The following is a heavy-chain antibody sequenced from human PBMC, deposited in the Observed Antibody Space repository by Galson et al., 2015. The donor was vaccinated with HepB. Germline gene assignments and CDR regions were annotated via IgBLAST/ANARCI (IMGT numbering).Heavy chain of an antibody. D-gene: IGHD2-21*01. Sequence: QSGAEVKKPGESLKISCKGSGYTFTTYWIGWVRQMPGKGLEWMGIIHPGDSGTRYSPSFQGQVSISADKSINTAYLQWSSLKASDTAIYYCARVIQATSCGFDYWGQGTLVTVSS. CDR2: IHPGDSGT. CDR3: ARVIQATSCGFDY. CDR1: GYTFTTYW. J-gene: IGHJ4*02. V-gene: IGHV5-51*03.